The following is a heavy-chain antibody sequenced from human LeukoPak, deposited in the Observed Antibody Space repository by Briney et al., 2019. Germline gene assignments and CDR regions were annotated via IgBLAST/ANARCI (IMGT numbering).Heavy chain of an antibody. Sequence: GESLKISCKASGCTFTDYWIGWVRQMPGKGLEWMGIIYPDDSDTKYSPSFQGHVTISVDESISTAYLQWSSLKASDTAIYYCARHEVGGDSSSGYEYYYYMDVWGKGTAVTVFS. V-gene: IGHV5-51*01. CDR2: IYPDDSDT. CDR1: GCTFTDYW. J-gene: IGHJ6*03. CDR3: ARHEVGGDSSSGYEYYYYMDV. D-gene: IGHD3-3*01.